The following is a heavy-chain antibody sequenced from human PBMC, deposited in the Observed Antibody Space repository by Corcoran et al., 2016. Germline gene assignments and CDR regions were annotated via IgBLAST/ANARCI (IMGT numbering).Heavy chain of an antibody. CDR1: GFSLSTSGMR. CDR3: ARSNLTGYEDGMDV. V-gene: IGHV2-70*04. J-gene: IGHJ6*02. D-gene: IGHD3-9*01. CDR2: IDWDDDK. Sequence: QVTLKESGPALVKPTQTLTLTCTFSGFSLSTSGMRVSWIRQPPGKALEWLARIDWDDDKFYSTSLKTRLTISKDTSKNQVVLTMTNMDPVDTATYYCARSNLTGYEDGMDVWGQGTTVTVSS.